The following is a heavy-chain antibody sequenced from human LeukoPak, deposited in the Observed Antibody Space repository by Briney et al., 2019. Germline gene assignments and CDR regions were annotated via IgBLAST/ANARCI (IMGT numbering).Heavy chain of an antibody. V-gene: IGHV3-23*01. CDR1: GFTFSSYA. CDR2: ISGSGGST. Sequence: PGGSLRLSCAASGFTFSSYAMSWGRQAPGKGLEWVSAISGSGGSTYYADSVKGRFTISRDNSKNTLYLQMNSLRAEDTAVYYCAILEVLMVYAPTTYGMDVWGQGTTVTVSS. CDR3: AILEVLMVYAPTTYGMDV. J-gene: IGHJ6*02. D-gene: IGHD2-8*01.